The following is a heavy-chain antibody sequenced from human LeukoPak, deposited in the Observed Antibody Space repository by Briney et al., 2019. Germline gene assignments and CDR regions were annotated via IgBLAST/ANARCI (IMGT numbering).Heavy chain of an antibody. CDR1: GGAISSSNYY. J-gene: IGHJ4*02. Sequence: SETLSLTCTVSGGAISSSNYYLGWVRPPPREGLGGVWGIYYSGSTYYNPSLKSRVTISVDTSKNQFSLKLSSVTAADTAVYYCARHVAQPYSSSWYFVDYWGQGTLVTVSS. CDR3: ARHVAQPYSSSWYFVDY. V-gene: IGHV4-39*01. CDR2: IYYSGST. D-gene: IGHD6-13*01.